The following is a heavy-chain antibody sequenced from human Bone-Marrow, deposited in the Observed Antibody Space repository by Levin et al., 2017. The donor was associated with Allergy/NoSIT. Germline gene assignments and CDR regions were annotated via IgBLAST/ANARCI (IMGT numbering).Heavy chain of an antibody. Sequence: PAASVKVSCKSSGYTFTNFWIGWVRQMPGSGLEWMGIIYPGDSDSRYSPSFQGQVTISVDKSTSTAFLQWSSLKASDTAKYYCARSDTGSSFSMDVWGQGTTVTVSS. D-gene: IGHD2-15*01. J-gene: IGHJ6*02. CDR1: GYTFTNFW. CDR2: IYPGDSDS. V-gene: IGHV5-51*01. CDR3: ARSDTGSSFSMDV.